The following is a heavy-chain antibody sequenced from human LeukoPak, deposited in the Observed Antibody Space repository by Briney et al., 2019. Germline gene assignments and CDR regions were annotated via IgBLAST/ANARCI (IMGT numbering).Heavy chain of an antibody. Sequence: GASVKVSCKASGDTFDNYIITWGRQAPGQGLEWMGGVMPLFNTPNYAQKFQGRITIITDASTHTSYMELRSLRSEDTAVYSCARVDRHHFYMDVWGKGTTVTVSS. CDR2: VMPLFNTP. V-gene: IGHV1-69*05. CDR1: GDTFDNYI. CDR3: ARVDRHHFYMDV. D-gene: IGHD1-14*01. J-gene: IGHJ6*03.